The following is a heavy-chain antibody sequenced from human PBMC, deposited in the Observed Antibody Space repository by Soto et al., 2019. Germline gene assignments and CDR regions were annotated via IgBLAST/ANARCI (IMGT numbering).Heavy chain of an antibody. V-gene: IGHV3-7*05. CDR1: EFTFSSYW. J-gene: IGHJ6*02. CDR3: ARDLGAPGRGSAVGYYYHYGMDV. CDR2: IKEDGREK. D-gene: IGHD2-2*01. Sequence: EVQLVESGGGLVQPGGSLRLSCAASEFTFSSYWMNWVRQAPGKGLEGVANIKEDGREKYYVDSVKGRFTISRDKGKNSLYLQMNSLRGEDTAVYYCARDLGAPGRGSAVGYYYHYGMDVWGQGTTVTVSS.